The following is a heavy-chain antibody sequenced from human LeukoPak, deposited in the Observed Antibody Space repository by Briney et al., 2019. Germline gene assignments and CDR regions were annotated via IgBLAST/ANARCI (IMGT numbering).Heavy chain of an antibody. CDR1: RFTFSSSW. J-gene: IGHJ4*02. CDR3: TRVSLLDSPDY. CDR2: IKEDGSEK. D-gene: IGHD3-10*01. V-gene: IGHV3-7*01. Sequence: SGGSLRLSCAASRFTFSSSWMNWVRQAPGKGLEWVANIKEDGSEKYYVDSVKGRFTISRDNAKKSLYLQMNSLRAEDTAVYYCTRVSLLDSPDYWGQGTLVTVSS.